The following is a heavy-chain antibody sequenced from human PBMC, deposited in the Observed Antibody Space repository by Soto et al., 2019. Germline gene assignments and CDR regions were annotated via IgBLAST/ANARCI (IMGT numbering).Heavy chain of an antibody. CDR2: IYYSGST. CDR3: ARIGRESNADYVVKYFDH. V-gene: IGHV4-59*01. D-gene: IGHD4-17*01. J-gene: IGHJ4*02. Sequence: QPPGKGLEYIGHIYYSGSTNYNPSLKSRVTILVDTPKNQFSLKVSSVTAADTAAYYCARIGRESNADYVVKYFDHWGQGTLVTVSA.